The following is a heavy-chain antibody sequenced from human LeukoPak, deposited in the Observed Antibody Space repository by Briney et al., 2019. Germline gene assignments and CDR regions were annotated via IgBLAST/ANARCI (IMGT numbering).Heavy chain of an antibody. CDR3: ARDGSGYDYYFDY. D-gene: IGHD5-12*01. CDR2: IYTSGST. CDR1: GGSFSGYY. V-gene: IGHV4-4*07. J-gene: IGHJ4*02. Sequence: SETLSLTCAVYGGSFSGYYWSWIRQPPGKGLEWIGRIYTSGSTNYNPSLKSRVTMSVDTSKNQFSLKLSSVTAADTAVYYCARDGSGYDYYFDYWGQGTLVTVSS.